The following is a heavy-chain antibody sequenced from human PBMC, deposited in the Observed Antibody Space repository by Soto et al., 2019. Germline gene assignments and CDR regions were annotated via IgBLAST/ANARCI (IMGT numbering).Heavy chain of an antibody. CDR1: GGTFSSYA. CDR3: ARGAIVVVVAATRYYYYGMDV. J-gene: IGHJ6*02. D-gene: IGHD2-15*01. Sequence: ASVKVSCKASGGTFSSYAISWVRQAPGQGLEWMGGIIPIFGTANYAQKFQGRVTITADESTSTAYMELSSLRSEDTAVYYCARGAIVVVVAATRYYYYGMDVWGQGTTVTVSS. V-gene: IGHV1-69*13. CDR2: IIPIFGTA.